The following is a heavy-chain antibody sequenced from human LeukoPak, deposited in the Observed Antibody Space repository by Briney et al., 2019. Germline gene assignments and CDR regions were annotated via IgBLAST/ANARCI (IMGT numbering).Heavy chain of an antibody. CDR1: GGTFSSYA. D-gene: IGHD3-22*01. CDR3: ARGERDYYDSSGRPDAY. Sequence: GASVKVSCKASGGTFSSYAISWVRQAPGQGLEWMGRIIPILGIANYAQKFQGRVTITADKSTSTAYMELSSLRSEDTAVYYCARGERDYYDSSGRPDAYWGQGTLVTVSS. J-gene: IGHJ4*02. CDR2: IIPILGIA. V-gene: IGHV1-69*04.